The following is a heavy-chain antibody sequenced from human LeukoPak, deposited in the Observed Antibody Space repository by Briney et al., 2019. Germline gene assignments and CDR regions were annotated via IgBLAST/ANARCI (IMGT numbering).Heavy chain of an antibody. CDR3: ARDERCGGGSCPKYFQH. CDR2: ISSSSSYI. V-gene: IGHV3-21*01. D-gene: IGHD2-15*01. J-gene: IGHJ1*01. CDR1: GFTFSSYS. Sequence: GGSLRLSCAASGFTFSSYSMNWVRQAPGKGLEWVSSISSSSSYIYYADSVKGRFTISRDNAKNSLYLQMNSLRAEDTAVYYCARDERCGGGSCPKYFQHWGQGTLVTVSS.